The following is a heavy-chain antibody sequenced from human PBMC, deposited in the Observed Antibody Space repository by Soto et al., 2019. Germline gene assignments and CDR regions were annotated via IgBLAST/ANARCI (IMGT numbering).Heavy chain of an antibody. CDR1: GFTFSSYA. J-gene: IGHJ4*02. D-gene: IGHD4-17*01. Sequence: EVQLLESGGGWVQPGGSLRLSCAASGFTFSSYAMTWVRQAPGKGLEWGAGISASGGSTFYADFVKGRFSISRDNSKKRVFLQMASLRVEDTAMYHCASSPPTDYGDYFDSWGLGALVTVSS. CDR2: ISASGGST. V-gene: IGHV3-23*01. CDR3: ASSPPTDYGDYFDS.